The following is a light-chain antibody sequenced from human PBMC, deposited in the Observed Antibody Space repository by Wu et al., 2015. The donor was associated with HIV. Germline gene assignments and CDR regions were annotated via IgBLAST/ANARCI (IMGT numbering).Light chain of an antibody. CDR2: AAS. J-gene: IGKJ1*01. Sequence: DIQMTQSPSSLSASVGDRVTITCRASQGISNFLAWYQQKPGKPPKVLIYAASTLQSGVPSRFSGSGSGTDFTLTISRLEPEDFAVYYCQQYVRSSWTFGQGTKVEIK. CDR3: QQYVRSSWT. V-gene: IGKV1-27*01. CDR1: QGISNF.